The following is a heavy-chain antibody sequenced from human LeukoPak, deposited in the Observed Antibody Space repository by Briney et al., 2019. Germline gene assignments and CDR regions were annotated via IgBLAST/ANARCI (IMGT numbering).Heavy chain of an antibody. CDR2: INHSGST. J-gene: IGHJ4*02. CDR1: GGSFSGYY. Sequence: SETLSLTCAVYGGSFSGYYWSWIRQPPGKGLEWIGEINHSGSTNYNPSLKSRVTISVDTSKNQFSLKLSSVTAADTAVYYCARERRMIFGVVSKREAFDYWGQGTLVTVSS. V-gene: IGHV4-34*01. D-gene: IGHD3-3*01. CDR3: ARERRMIFGVVSKREAFDY.